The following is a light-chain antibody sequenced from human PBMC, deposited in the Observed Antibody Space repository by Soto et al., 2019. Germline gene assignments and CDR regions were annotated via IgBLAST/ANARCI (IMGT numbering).Light chain of an antibody. CDR2: AAS. V-gene: IGKV1-27*01. Sequence: DIQMTQSPTSLSASVGDRVTITCRASQGISNFVAWYQQKPGKAPKLLIYAASTLQSGVPSRFSGNGSGTDFTLTINSLQPEDVATYSCQRYSSVPVFGPGAKVEIK. J-gene: IGKJ3*01. CDR3: QRYSSVPV. CDR1: QGISNF.